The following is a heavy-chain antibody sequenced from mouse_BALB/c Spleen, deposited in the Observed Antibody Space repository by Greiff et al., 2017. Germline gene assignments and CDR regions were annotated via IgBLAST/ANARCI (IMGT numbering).Heavy chain of an antibody. CDR1: GFTFSSYW. V-gene: IGHV6-6*02. J-gene: IGHJ4*01. CDR2: IRLKSDNYAT. CDR3: TGTYAMDY. Sequence: EVMLVESGGGLVQPGGSMKLSCVASGFTFSSYWMSWVRQSPEKGLEWVAEIRLKSDNYATHYAESVKGKFTISRDDSKSRLYLQMNSLRAEDTGIYYCTGTYAMDYWGQGTSVTVSS. D-gene: IGHD4-1*01.